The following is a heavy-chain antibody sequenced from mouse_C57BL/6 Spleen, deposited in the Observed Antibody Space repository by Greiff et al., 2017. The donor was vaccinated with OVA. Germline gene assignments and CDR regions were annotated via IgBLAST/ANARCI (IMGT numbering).Heavy chain of an antibody. J-gene: IGHJ3*01. Sequence: VQLQQSGAELVRPGASVKLSCTASGFNIKDYYMHWVKQRPEQGLEWIGRIDPEDGDTEYAPKFQGKATMTADTSSNTAYLQLSSLTSEDTAVYYCTVITTVVEGFAYWGQGTLVTVSA. CDR2: IDPEDGDT. CDR1: GFNIKDYY. V-gene: IGHV14-1*01. CDR3: TVITTVVEGFAY. D-gene: IGHD1-1*01.